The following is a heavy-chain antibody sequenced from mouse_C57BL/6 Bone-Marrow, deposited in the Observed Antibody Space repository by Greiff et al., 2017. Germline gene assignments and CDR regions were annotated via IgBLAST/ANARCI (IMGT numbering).Heavy chain of an antibody. V-gene: IGHV5-16*01. D-gene: IGHD1-1*01. Sequence: EVQLVESEGGLVQPGSSMKLSCTASGFTFSDYYMAWVRQVPEKGLEWVANINYDGSSTYYLDSLKSRFIISRDNAKNILYLQMSSLKSEDTATYYCARGGGGSIWYFDVWGTGATGTVSS. CDR2: INYDGSST. CDR3: ARGGGGSIWYFDV. CDR1: GFTFSDYY. J-gene: IGHJ1*03.